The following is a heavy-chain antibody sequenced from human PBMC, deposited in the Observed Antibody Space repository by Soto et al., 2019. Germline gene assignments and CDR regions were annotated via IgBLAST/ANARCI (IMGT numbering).Heavy chain of an antibody. CDR2: INHSGST. J-gene: IGHJ4*02. V-gene: IGHV4-34*01. Sequence: SETLSLTCAVYGGSFSGYYWSWVRQPPGKGLEWIGEINHSGSTNYNPSLKSRVTISVDTSKNQFSLKLSSVTAADTAVYYCARTTQAGTVGYWGQGTLVTVSS. CDR3: ARTTQAGTVGY. CDR1: GGSFSGYY. D-gene: IGHD4-17*01.